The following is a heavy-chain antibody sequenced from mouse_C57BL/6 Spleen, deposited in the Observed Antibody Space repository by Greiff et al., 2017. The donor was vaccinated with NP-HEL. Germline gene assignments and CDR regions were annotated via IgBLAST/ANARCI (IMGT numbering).Heavy chain of an antibody. CDR3: ARSHYYGSSYRYFDY. D-gene: IGHD1-1*01. CDR2: IDPSDSYT. V-gene: IGHV1-50*01. Sequence: QVQLQQPGAELVKPGASVKLSCKASGYTFTSYWMQWVKQRPGQGLEWIGEIDPSDSYTNYNQKFKGKATLTVETSSRPAYMQLSSLTSEDSSVYYCARSHYYGSSYRYFDYWGQGTTLTVSS. CDR1: GYTFTSYW. J-gene: IGHJ2*01.